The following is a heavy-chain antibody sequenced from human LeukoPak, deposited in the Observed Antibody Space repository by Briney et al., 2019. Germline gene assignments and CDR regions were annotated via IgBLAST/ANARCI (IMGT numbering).Heavy chain of an antibody. V-gene: IGHV4-31*03. D-gene: IGHD2-2*01. CDR3: ARDPGYCRSTTCYGGAFDI. J-gene: IGHJ3*02. Sequence: SQTLSLTCTVSGGSISNVGYYWSWIRQHPGKGLEWIGYIYYSGGTYYNPSLISRVTISVDTSQNQFSLKLSSVTAADTAVYYCARDPGYCRSTTCYGGAFDIWGQGTMVTVSS. CDR1: GGSISNVGYY. CDR2: IYYSGGT.